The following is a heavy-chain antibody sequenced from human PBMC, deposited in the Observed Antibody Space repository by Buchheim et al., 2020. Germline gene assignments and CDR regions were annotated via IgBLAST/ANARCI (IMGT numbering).Heavy chain of an antibody. Sequence: QVQLQESGPGLVKPSETLSLTCTVSGGSISSSYYYWGWIRQPPGKGLEWIGSIHYSGNTYYNPPLKSRVTISVDTSKNQFSLNLNSVTAADTAVYYCASLWGEYYLDYWGQGSL. CDR3: ASLWGEYYLDY. V-gene: IGHV4-39*07. D-gene: IGHD3-16*01. CDR2: IHYSGNT. CDR1: GGSISSSYYY. J-gene: IGHJ4*02.